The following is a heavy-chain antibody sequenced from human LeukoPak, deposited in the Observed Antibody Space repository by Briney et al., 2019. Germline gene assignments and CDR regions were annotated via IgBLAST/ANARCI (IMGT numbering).Heavy chain of an antibody. V-gene: IGHV1-2*06. CDR3: ARPYCSSTSCYRHFDL. CDR1: GYTFTGYY. CDR2: INPNSGGT. D-gene: IGHD2-2*01. J-gene: IGHJ2*01. Sequence: ASVKVSCKASGYTFTGYYMHWVRQTPGQGLEWMGRINPNSGGTNYAQKFQGRVTMTRDTSISTAYMELSRLRSDDTAVYYCARPYCSSTSCYRHFDLWGRGTLVTVSS.